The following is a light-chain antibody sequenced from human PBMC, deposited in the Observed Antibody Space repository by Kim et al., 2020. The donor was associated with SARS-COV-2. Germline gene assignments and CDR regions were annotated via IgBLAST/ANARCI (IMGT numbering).Light chain of an antibody. V-gene: IGLV3-19*01. CDR3: NSPDSDDIHLKI. CDR2: GKN. Sequence: LGQTVRITCQGDSLRDYHASWYQQKPGQAPVLVIYGKNSRPPGIPDRFSCSGSGNTSSLTITGAQEADEADYYCNSPDSDDIHLKIFGGGTQLTVL. CDR1: SLRDYH. J-gene: IGLJ2*01.